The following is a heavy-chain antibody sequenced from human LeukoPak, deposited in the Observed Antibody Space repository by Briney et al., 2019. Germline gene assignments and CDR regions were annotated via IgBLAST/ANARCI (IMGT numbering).Heavy chain of an antibody. D-gene: IGHD3-10*01. J-gene: IGHJ5*02. CDR3: ARVPYGSGENWFDP. V-gene: IGHV4-59*01. CDR2: IYYSGSA. Sequence: PSETLSLTCTVSGGSITSYYWSWIRQPPGKGLEWIGYIYYSGSATYNPSLKSRVTISVDTFKNQFSLKLSSVTVADTAVYYCARVPYGSGENWFDPWGQGALVTVSS. CDR1: GGSITSYY.